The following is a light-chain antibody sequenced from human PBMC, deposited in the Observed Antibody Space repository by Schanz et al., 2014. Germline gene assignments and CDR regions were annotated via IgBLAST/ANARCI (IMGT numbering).Light chain of an antibody. V-gene: IGKV3-20*01. J-gene: IGKJ4*01. CDR1: QSVSSSY. CDR3: QQGYSSPSLT. CDR2: GAS. Sequence: EIVLTQSPGTLSLSPGERATLSCRASQSVSSSYLAWYQQKPGQAPRLLIYGASSRATGIPDRFSGSGSGTDFTLTISRLEPEDLATYYCQQGYSSPSLTFGGGTKVEIK.